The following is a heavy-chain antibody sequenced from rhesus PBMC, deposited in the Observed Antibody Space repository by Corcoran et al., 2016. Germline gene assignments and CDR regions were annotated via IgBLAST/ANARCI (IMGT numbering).Heavy chain of an antibody. V-gene: IGHV3S16*01. CDR3: TRDRGRMGYFDY. J-gene: IGHJ4*01. CDR2: ISSASSYI. Sequence: EVQLVESGGGLVQPGGSLRLSCAASGFTFSSYGMSWGRQVPGNWLEWVSSISSASSYIYYADSVKGRFTISRDNAKNSLSLQMNSLRAEDTAVYYCTRDRGRMGYFDYWGQGVLVTVSS. D-gene: IGHD3-9*01. CDR1: GFTFSSYG.